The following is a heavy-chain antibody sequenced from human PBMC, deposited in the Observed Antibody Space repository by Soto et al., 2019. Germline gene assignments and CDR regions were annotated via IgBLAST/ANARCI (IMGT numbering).Heavy chain of an antibody. CDR1: GGSISSYY. V-gene: IGHV4-59*01. D-gene: IGHD2-15*01. J-gene: IGHJ5*01. CDR2: IYYSGST. CDR3: ARDFCGGSCYSSWFDS. Sequence: SSETLSLTCTVSGGSISSYYWSWIRQPPGKGLEWIGYIYYSGSTNYNPSLKSRVTISVDTSKNQFSLKLSSVTAADTAVYYCARDFCGGSCYSSWFDSWGQGTLVTVSS.